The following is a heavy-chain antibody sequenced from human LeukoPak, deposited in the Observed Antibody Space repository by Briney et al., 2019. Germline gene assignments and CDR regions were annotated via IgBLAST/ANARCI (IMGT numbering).Heavy chain of an antibody. CDR2: ISYDGSNK. D-gene: IGHD6-6*01. V-gene: IGHV3-30*04. Sequence: GGSLRLSCAASGFTFSSYAMHWVRQAPGKGLEWVAVISYDGSNKYYADSVNRRFTISRDKSKNTLYLQMNSLRAEDTAVYYCARDNVGARTFDIWGQGTMVTVSS. CDR3: ARDNVGARTFDI. CDR1: GFTFSSYA. J-gene: IGHJ3*02.